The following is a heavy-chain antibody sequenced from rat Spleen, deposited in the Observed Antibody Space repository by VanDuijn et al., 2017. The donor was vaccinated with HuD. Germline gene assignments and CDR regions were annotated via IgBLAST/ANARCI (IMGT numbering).Heavy chain of an antibody. Sequence: EVQLVESGGGLVQPGRSLKLSCAASGFTFSDYGVAWVRQAPTKGLEWVATISYGDSSGHSSTYYRDSVKGRFTISRDDAKSTLSLQMDSLRSEDTASYYCARHGGSSGYYFAYWGQGVMVTVSS. J-gene: IGHJ2*01. D-gene: IGHD4-1*01. CDR2: ISYGDSSGHSST. CDR1: GFTFSDYG. CDR3: ARHGGSSGYYFAY. V-gene: IGHV5-29*01.